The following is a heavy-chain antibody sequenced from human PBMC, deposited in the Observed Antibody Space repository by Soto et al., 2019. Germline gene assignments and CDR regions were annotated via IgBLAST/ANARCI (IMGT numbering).Heavy chain of an antibody. CDR2: ISAYNGNT. Sequence: ASVKVSCKASGYTFTSYGISWVRQAPGQGLEWMGWISAYNGNTNYAQKLQGRVTMTTDTSTSTAYMELRSLRSDDTAVYYCARDVRLEPAAMSVFSFDYWGQGTLVTVSS. CDR1: GYTFTSYG. V-gene: IGHV1-18*01. J-gene: IGHJ4*02. CDR3: ARDVRLEPAAMSVFSFDY. D-gene: IGHD2-2*01.